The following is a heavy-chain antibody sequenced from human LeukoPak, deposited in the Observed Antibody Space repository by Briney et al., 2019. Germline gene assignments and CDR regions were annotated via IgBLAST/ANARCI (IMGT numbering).Heavy chain of an antibody. CDR3: ARLTSSSSGSSFDY. CDR2: IYYSGST. J-gene: IGHJ4*02. V-gene: IGHV4-59*08. Sequence: SETLSLTCTVSGGSISCYYWSWIRQPPGKGLEWIGYIYYSGSTNYNPSLKSRVTISVDTSKNQFSLKLSSLTAADTAVYYCARLTSSSSGSSFDYWGLGTLVTVSS. CDR1: GGSISCYY. D-gene: IGHD6-13*01.